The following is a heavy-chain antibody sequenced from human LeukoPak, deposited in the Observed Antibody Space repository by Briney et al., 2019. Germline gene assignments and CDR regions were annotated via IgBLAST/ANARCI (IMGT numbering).Heavy chain of an antibody. V-gene: IGHV3-74*01. CDR2: INTDGSNT. D-gene: IGHD5-12*01. CDR3: ARDGYRTSQGAFDL. J-gene: IGHJ3*01. CDR1: GCTFSSYW. Sequence: GGSLRLSCAASGCTFSSYWMHWVRQAPGKGLVWISRINTDGSNTRYEDTVKGRFTISRDNAKNTLYLQMNSLRAEDTAVYYCARDGYRTSQGAFDLWGQGTMVTVSS.